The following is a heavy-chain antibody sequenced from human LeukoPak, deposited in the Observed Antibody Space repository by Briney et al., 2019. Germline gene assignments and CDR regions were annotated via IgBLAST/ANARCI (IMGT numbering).Heavy chain of an antibody. Sequence: SETLSLTCTVSGGSMTSNNYYWGWLRQPPGKGLEWIGNIHYSGSTYYSPSLKNRVTISVDTSKNQFSLRLKSVTAADTAVYYCWRPHCSNSVCSSSRVDFWGQGTLVTVSS. V-gene: IGHV4-39*01. D-gene: IGHD2-8*01. CDR2: IHYSGST. CDR3: WRPHCSNSVCSSSRVDF. CDR1: GGSMTSNNYY. J-gene: IGHJ4*02.